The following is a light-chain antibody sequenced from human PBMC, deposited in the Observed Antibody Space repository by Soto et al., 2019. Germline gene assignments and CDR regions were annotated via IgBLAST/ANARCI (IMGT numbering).Light chain of an antibody. CDR1: KLGDKY. V-gene: IGLV3-1*01. CDR3: QAWDSSTAFYV. Sequence: SYELTQPPSVSVSPGKTASITCSGDKLGDKYACWYQQKPGQSPVLVIYQDSKRPSGIPERFSGSNSGNTATLTISGTQAMDEADYYCQAWDSSTAFYVFGTGTKLTVL. J-gene: IGLJ1*01. CDR2: QDS.